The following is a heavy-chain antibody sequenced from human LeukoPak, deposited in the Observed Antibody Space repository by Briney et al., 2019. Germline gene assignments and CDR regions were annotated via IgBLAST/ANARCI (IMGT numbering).Heavy chain of an antibody. D-gene: IGHD3-3*01. CDR1: GFTFSNAY. V-gene: IGHV3-15*01. CDR2: IRSKADGGTT. Sequence: PGGSLRLSCAASGFTFSNAYMNRVRQAPGKGPEWVGRIRSKADGGTTEYAAPVKGRFTISRDDSKNTLDLQMNSLKSEDTAVYYCTSLGYWGQGTLVTVSS. CDR3: TSLGY. J-gene: IGHJ4*02.